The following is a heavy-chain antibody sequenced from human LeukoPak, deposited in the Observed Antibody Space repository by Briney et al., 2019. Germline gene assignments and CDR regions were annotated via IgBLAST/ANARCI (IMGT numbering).Heavy chain of an antibody. Sequence: PSETLSLTCAVYGGSFSRYYWTWIRQPPGKGLEWIGYIYYSGSTNYNPSLKSRVTISVDTSKNQFSLTLSSVTAADTAVYYCARAHYYYYYYMDVWGKGTTVTISS. CDR3: ARAHYYYYYYMDV. J-gene: IGHJ6*03. V-gene: IGHV4-59*01. CDR2: IYYSGST. CDR1: GGSFSRYY.